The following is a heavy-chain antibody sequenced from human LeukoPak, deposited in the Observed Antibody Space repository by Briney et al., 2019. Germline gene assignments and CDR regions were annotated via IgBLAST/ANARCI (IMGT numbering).Heavy chain of an antibody. CDR2: INHNSGGT. CDR3: ARGRAGGLLQAIDY. J-gene: IGHJ4*02. V-gene: IGHV1-2*02. CDR1: GYTFTGHY. D-gene: IGHD1-26*01. Sequence: ASVKVSCKASGYTFTGHYMHWVRQAPGQGLEWMGWINHNSGGTNHAQKFQGRVTMTRDRSISTAYMQLSRLRSDDTAVYYCARGRAGGLLQAIDYWGKGTMVTVSS.